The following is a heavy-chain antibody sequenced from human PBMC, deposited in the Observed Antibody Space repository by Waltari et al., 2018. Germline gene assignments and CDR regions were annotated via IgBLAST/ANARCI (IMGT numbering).Heavy chain of an antibody. J-gene: IGHJ3*02. V-gene: IGHV1-2*04. CDR2: INPNSGGT. CDR3: ARDQGAVADAFDI. Sequence: QVQLVQSGAEVKKPGASVKVSCQASGYTFTGYYMPWVRQAPGQGLEWMGWINPNSGGTNYAQKFQGWVTMTRDTSISTAYMELSRLRSDDTAVYYCARDQGAVADAFDIWGQGTMVTVSS. CDR1: GYTFTGYY. D-gene: IGHD6-19*01.